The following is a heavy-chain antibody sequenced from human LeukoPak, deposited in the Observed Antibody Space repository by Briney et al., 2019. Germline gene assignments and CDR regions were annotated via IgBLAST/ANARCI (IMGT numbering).Heavy chain of an antibody. J-gene: IGHJ5*02. CDR1: GFTFSYYG. CDR2: IRYDGNDK. Sequence: PGGSLRLSCAASGFTFSYYGMHWVSQAPGKGLEWVAFIRYDGNDKFYAETVKGRFTISRDTSRDTLYLQMNRLRPEDTAVYYCAKGLMRDRWFGESWGQGTLVAVSS. D-gene: IGHD3-10*01. CDR3: AKGLMRDRWFGES. V-gene: IGHV3-30*02.